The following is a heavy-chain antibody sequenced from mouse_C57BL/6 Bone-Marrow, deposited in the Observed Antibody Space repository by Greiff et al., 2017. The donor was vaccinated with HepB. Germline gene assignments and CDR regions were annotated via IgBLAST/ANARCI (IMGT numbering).Heavy chain of an antibody. CDR2: IDPSDSYT. CDR3: ARWFITTVVGDFDV. V-gene: IGHV1-69*01. D-gene: IGHD1-1*01. CDR1: GYTFTSYW. Sequence: QVQLQQPGAELVMPGASVKLSCKASGYTFTSYWMHWVKQRPGQGLEWIGEIDPSDSYTNYNQKFKGKSTLTVDKSSSTAYMQLSSLTSEDSAVYYCARWFITTVVGDFDVWGTGTTVTVSS. J-gene: IGHJ1*03.